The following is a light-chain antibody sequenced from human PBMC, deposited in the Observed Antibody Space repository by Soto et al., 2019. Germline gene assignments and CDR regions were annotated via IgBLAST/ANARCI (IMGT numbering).Light chain of an antibody. CDR1: QNVGNN. CDR2: GES. V-gene: IGKV3-15*01. Sequence: EMVMTQAPATLSVSPWERATLSFIASQNVGNNLVWYKQKHGQAPRLLIYGESTRATGIKARFSGSGSGKEFTITIRSMQYEDLEAYYCKKYNNWHINCGNGQRLELK. J-gene: IGKJ5*01. CDR3: KKYNNWHIN.